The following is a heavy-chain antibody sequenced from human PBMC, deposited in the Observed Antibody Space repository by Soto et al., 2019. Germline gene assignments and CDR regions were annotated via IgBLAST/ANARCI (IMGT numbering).Heavy chain of an antibody. V-gene: IGHV1-69*06. D-gene: IGHD6-13*01. CDR1: GGTFSSYA. J-gene: IGHJ6*02. CDR2: LIPIFGTA. Sequence: QVQLMQSGAEVKKPGSSVKVSCKASGGTFSSYAISWVRQAPGQGLEWMGGLIPIFGTANYAQKFQGRVTITADKSTSTAYMELSSLRSEDTAVYYCASERIAAPAYYYGMDVWGQGTTVTVSS. CDR3: ASERIAAPAYYYGMDV.